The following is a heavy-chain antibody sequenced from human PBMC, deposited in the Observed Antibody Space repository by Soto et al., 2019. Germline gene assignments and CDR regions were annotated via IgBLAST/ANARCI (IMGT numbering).Heavy chain of an antibody. Sequence: LGESLKISCKGSGYSFTSYWIGWVRQMPGKGLEWMGIIYPGDSDTRYSPSFQGQVTISADKSISTAYLQWSSLKASDTAMYYYASGSVDDSSGRYGMGVWGQGTTVTVSS. CDR2: IYPGDSDT. CDR3: ASGSVDDSSGRYGMGV. V-gene: IGHV5-51*01. D-gene: IGHD3-22*01. CDR1: GYSFTSYW. J-gene: IGHJ6*02.